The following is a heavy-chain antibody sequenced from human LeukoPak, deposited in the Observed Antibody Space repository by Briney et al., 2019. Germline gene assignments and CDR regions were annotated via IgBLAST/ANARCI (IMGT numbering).Heavy chain of an antibody. J-gene: IGHJ6*03. CDR1: GFTFSSYG. D-gene: IGHD2-21*02. V-gene: IGHV3-30*02. Sequence: PGGSLRLSCAASGFTFSSYGMHWVRQAPGKGLEWVAFIRYDGSNKYYADSVKGRFTISRDNSKNTLYLQMNSLRAEDTAVYYCAKDGGDNDYYYYYYMDVWGKGTTVTISS. CDR3: AKDGGDNDYYYYYYMDV. CDR2: IRYDGSNK.